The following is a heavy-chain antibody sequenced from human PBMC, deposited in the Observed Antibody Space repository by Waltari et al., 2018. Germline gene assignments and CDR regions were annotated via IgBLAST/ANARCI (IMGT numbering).Heavy chain of an antibody. J-gene: IGHJ5*02. V-gene: IGHV1-3*01. Sequence: QVQLVQSGAEVKKPGASVKVSCKASGYTFTSYAMHWVRQAPGHRLEWMGWINAGNGNTKYSQKFQGRVTITRDTSASTAYMELSSLRSEDTAVYYCAREDDSSGYSLYNWFDPWGQGTLVTVSS. CDR1: GYTFTSYA. CDR2: INAGNGNT. D-gene: IGHD3-22*01. CDR3: AREDDSSGYSLYNWFDP.